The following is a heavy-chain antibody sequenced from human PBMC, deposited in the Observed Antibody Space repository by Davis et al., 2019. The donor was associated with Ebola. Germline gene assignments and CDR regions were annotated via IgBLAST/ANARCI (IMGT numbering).Heavy chain of an antibody. CDR2: IYYSGNT. CDR1: GDSISSGGHS. V-gene: IGHV4-30-2*05. D-gene: IGHD1-26*01. CDR3: ARGVSGSSGVAAYEI. J-gene: IGHJ3*02. Sequence: PSETLSLTCAVSGDSISSGGHSWCWIRQPPGKGLEYIGYIYYSGNTLYNPSLKSRLTMSVDTSMNQFSLRLSSVTAADTAVYYCARGVSGSSGVAAYEIWGQGTLVTVSS.